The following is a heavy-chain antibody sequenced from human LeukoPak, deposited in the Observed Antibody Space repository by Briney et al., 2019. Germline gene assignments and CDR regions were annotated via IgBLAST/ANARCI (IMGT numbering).Heavy chain of an antibody. CDR1: GFTFNTYA. CDR3: ATRGDHNAFDI. Sequence: GGSLRLSCAASGFTFNTYAMSWVRQAPGKGLEWVSTLSGSGGTTYYADSVKGRFTISRDNSKNTLYLQMNSLRAEDTAVYYCATRGDHNAFDIWGQGTMVTVSS. J-gene: IGHJ3*02. D-gene: IGHD2-21*02. V-gene: IGHV3-23*01. CDR2: LSGSGGTT.